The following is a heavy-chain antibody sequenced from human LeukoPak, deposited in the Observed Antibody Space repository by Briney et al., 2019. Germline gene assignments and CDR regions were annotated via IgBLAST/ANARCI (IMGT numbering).Heavy chain of an antibody. J-gene: IGHJ4*02. CDR2: MKEDGSEK. CDR3: ARGPNYGSRSDYFDY. D-gene: IGHD3-10*01. V-gene: IGHV3-7*03. CDR1: GFTFSNAW. Sequence: GGSLRLSCAASGFTFSNAWMSWVRQAPGKGLEWVANMKEDGSEKYCVDCVKGRFTISRDNAKNSLYLQMNSLRVEDTAVYYCARGPNYGSRSDYFDYWGQGTLVTVSS.